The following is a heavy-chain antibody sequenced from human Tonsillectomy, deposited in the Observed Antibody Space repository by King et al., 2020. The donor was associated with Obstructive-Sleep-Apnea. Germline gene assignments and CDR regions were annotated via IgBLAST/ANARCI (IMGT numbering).Heavy chain of an antibody. Sequence: QLVQSGAEVKKPGASVKFSCKASGYTLTSDYIHWGRQAPGQGLEWMGIINSSGGDIYYARKLQGRVTMTRDTSASTVYMELNSLGSEDTAVYYCARDSGEAAGFDYWGQGTPVTVSP. CDR1: GYTLTSDY. CDR2: INSSGGDI. CDR3: ARDSGEAAGFDY. D-gene: IGHD6-13*01. J-gene: IGHJ4*02. V-gene: IGHV1-46*01.